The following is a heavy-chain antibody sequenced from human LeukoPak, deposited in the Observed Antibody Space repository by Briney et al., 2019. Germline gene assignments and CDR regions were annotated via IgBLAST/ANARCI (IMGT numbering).Heavy chain of an antibody. J-gene: IGHJ4*02. CDR3: ATGNYSYGYNYFDC. V-gene: IGHV1-24*01. CDR2: FDPEEGET. Sequence: RASVKVSCKVSGYTLTEKSMHWVRQAPGKGLEWMGGFDPEEGETTYAQKFQGRVTMTEDTSTDTAYMELSSLRSEDTAVYYCATGNYSYGYNYFDCWGQGTLVTVSS. D-gene: IGHD5-18*01. CDR1: GYTLTEKS.